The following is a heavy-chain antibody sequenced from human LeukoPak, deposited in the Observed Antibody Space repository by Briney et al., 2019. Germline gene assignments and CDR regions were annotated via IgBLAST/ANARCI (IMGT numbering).Heavy chain of an antibody. CDR1: GGSISSYY. D-gene: IGHD3-22*01. Sequence: SETLSLTCTVSGGSISSYYWSWIRQPAGKGLEWIGRIYTSGSTNYNPSLKSRVTMSVDTSKNQFSLKLSSVTAADTAVYYCAREDYYDSSGYYSRIWYFDLWGRGTLVTVSS. CDR3: AREDYYDSSGYYSRIWYFDL. CDR2: IYTSGST. V-gene: IGHV4-4*07. J-gene: IGHJ2*01.